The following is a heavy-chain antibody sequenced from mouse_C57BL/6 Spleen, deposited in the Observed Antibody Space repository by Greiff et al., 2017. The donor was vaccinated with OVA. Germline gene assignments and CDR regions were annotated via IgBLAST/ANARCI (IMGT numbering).Heavy chain of an antibody. Sequence: VQLKESGGGLVQPGGSMKLSCVASGFTFSNYWMNWVRQSPEKGLEWVAQIRLKSDNYATHYAESVKGRFTISRDDSKSSVYLQMNNLRAEDTGIYYCTVITTVVEGNYWGQGTTLTVSS. CDR3: TVITTVVEGNY. D-gene: IGHD1-1*01. CDR1: GFTFSNYW. CDR2: IRLKSDNYAT. V-gene: IGHV6-3*01. J-gene: IGHJ2*01.